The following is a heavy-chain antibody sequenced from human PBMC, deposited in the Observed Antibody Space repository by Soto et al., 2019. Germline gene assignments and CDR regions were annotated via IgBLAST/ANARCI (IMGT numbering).Heavy chain of an antibody. J-gene: IGHJ4*02. CDR1: RFTFSSYW. D-gene: IGHD3-16*01. V-gene: IGHV3-7*04. Sequence: EVQLVESGGGLVQPGGSLRLSCAASRFTFSSYWMSWVRQAPGKGLEWVGNAKPDGSETYYVDSVRGRFTISRDNAKNSLYLQMNCLRAEDTAVYYCARDDYGSNSGSPYNYWGRGTLVSVSS. CDR3: ARDDYGSNSGSPYNY. CDR2: AKPDGSET.